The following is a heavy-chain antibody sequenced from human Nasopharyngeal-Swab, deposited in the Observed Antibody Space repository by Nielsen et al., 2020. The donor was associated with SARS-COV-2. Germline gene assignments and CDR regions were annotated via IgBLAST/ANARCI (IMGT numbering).Heavy chain of an antibody. V-gene: IGHV3-21*01. D-gene: IGHD6-13*01. J-gene: IGHJ4*02. Sequence: WIRQPPGKGLEWVSSISSSSSYIYYADSVKGRFTISRDNAKNSLYLQMNSLRAEDTAVCYCARVAGLIAAAGDYWGQGTLVTVSS. CDR2: ISSSSSYI. CDR3: ARVAGLIAAAGDY.